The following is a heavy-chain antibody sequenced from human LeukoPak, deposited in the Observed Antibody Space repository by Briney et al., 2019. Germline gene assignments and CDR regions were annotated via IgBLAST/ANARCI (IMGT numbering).Heavy chain of an antibody. CDR1: GGSISSYY. J-gene: IGHJ4*02. V-gene: IGHV4-59*08. D-gene: IGHD6-6*01. Sequence: SETLSLTCTGSGGSISSYYWSWIRQPPGKGLEWIGYIYYSGSTNYNPSLKSRVTISVDTSKNQFSLKLSSATAADTAVYYCARHSSSSYFDYWGQGTLVTVSS. CDR3: ARHSSSSYFDY. CDR2: IYYSGST.